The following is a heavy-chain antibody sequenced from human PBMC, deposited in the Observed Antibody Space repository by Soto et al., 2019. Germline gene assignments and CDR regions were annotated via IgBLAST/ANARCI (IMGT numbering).Heavy chain of an antibody. D-gene: IGHD6-6*01. CDR2: IRTKSNGYAT. J-gene: IGHJ4*02. Sequence: GGSLRLSFAASGFTFSGSAIHWVRQASGKGLEWVARIRTKSNGYATTYAASVKGRFTISRDDSKNMAYMQMNGLKTEDTAMYYCSRVEYVTSSPIGWGQGTLVTVSP. CDR1: GFTFSGSA. CDR3: SRVEYVTSSPIG. V-gene: IGHV3-73*01.